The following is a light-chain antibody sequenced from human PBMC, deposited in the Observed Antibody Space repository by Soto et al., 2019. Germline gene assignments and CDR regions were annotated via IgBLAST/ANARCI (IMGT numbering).Light chain of an antibody. J-gene: IGKJ1*01. CDR3: QQYYNSRT. V-gene: IGKV3-15*01. CDR2: ATS. Sequence: ETVMTQSPATLSVSPGEGATLSCRASESVTNHVAWYQQKPGQAPRLLIYATSTRVTGVPARFTGSGSGTDFPLTISSLQSDDFALYYCQQYYNSRTFGQGTKVE. CDR1: ESVTNH.